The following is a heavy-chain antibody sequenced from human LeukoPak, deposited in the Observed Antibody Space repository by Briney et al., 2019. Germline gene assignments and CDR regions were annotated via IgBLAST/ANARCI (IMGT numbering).Heavy chain of an antibody. D-gene: IGHD6-13*01. CDR2: IKSKTDGGTT. J-gene: IGHJ6*03. V-gene: IGHV3-15*01. CDR1: GFTFSNAW. Sequence: PGGSLRLSCAASGFTFSNAWMSWVRQAPGKGLEWVGRIKSKTDGGTTDYAAPVNGRSTISRDDSKNTLYLQMNSLKTEDTAVYYCTTASWQAYYYYYYFMDVWGKGTTVTVSS. CDR3: TTASWQAYYYYYYFMDV.